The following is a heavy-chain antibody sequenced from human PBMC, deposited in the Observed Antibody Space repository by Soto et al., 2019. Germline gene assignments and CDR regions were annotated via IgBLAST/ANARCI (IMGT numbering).Heavy chain of an antibody. CDR3: ARHSPYYDFWRSKPEWFDP. D-gene: IGHD3-3*01. J-gene: IGHJ5*02. CDR1: GGSISSSSYY. V-gene: IGHV4-39*01. Sequence: SETLSLTCTVSGGSISSSSYYWGWIRQPPGKGLEWIGSIYYSGSTYYNPSLKSRVTISVDTSKNQFSLKLSSVTAADTAVYYCARHSPYYDFWRSKPEWFDPWGQGTLVTVSS. CDR2: IYYSGST.